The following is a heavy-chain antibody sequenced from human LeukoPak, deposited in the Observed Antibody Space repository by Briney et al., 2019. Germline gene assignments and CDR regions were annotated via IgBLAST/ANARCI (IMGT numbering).Heavy chain of an antibody. Sequence: GASVKVSCKASGYTFTRYGISWVRQAPGQGLEWMGWISAYNGNTNYAQKLQGRVTMTTDTSTSTAYMELRSLRSDDTAVYYCARDGNVLLWFGEFNSFDYWGQGTLVTVSS. J-gene: IGHJ4*02. CDR3: ARDGNVLLWFGEFNSFDY. V-gene: IGHV1-18*01. CDR2: ISAYNGNT. D-gene: IGHD3-10*01. CDR1: GYTFTRYG.